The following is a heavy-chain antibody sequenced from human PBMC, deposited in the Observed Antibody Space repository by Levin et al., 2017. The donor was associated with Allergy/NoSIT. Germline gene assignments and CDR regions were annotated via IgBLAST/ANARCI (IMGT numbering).Heavy chain of an antibody. V-gene: IGHV4-39*01. CDR2: IYYSGST. CDR1: GGSISSSSYY. J-gene: IGHJ5*02. CDR3: ARQGLHYYDILTGQEKRDWFDP. Sequence: SETLSLTCTVSGGSISSSSYYWGWIRQPPGKGLEWIGSIYYSGSTYYNPSLKSRVTISVDTSKNQFSLKLSSVTAADTAVYYCARQGLHYYDILTGQEKRDWFDPWGQGTLVTVSS. D-gene: IGHD3-9*01.